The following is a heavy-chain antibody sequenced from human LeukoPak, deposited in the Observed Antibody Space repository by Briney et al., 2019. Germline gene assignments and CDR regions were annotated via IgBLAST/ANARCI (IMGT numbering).Heavy chain of an antibody. Sequence: GGSLRLSCAASGFTFSSYSMNWVRQAPGKGLEWVSSISSSSSYIYYVDSVTGRFTISRDNAKKSVYLRMNSLRAEDTAVYYCARDEDGDYTPDYWGQGTLVTVSS. CDR1: GFTFSSYS. D-gene: IGHD4-17*01. CDR3: ARDEDGDYTPDY. V-gene: IGHV3-21*01. J-gene: IGHJ4*02. CDR2: ISSSSSYI.